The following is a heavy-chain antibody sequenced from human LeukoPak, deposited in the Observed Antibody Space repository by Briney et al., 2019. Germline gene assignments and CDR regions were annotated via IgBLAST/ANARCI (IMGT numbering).Heavy chain of an antibody. CDR3: ASSPYYDFWSGYSSPNWFDP. J-gene: IGHJ5*02. Sequence: ASVKVSCTASGYTFTSYDINWVRQATGQGLEWMGWMNPNSGNTGYAQKFQGRVTMTRNTSISTAYMELSSLRSEDTAVYYCASSPYYDFWSGYSSPNWFDPWGQGTLVTVSS. CDR1: GYTFTSYD. CDR2: MNPNSGNT. D-gene: IGHD3-3*01. V-gene: IGHV1-8*01.